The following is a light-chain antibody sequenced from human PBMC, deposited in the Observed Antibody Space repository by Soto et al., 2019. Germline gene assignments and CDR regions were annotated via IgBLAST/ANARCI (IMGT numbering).Light chain of an antibody. CDR1: QDISNY. Sequence: DIPMTQSPSSLSASVGARVTITCQASQDISNYLNWYQQKPGKAPKLLIYDASNLETGVPSRFSGSGSGTDFTFTISSLQPEDIATYYCQQYDNLPITFGQGTRLEIK. V-gene: IGKV1-33*01. CDR2: DAS. J-gene: IGKJ5*01. CDR3: QQYDNLPIT.